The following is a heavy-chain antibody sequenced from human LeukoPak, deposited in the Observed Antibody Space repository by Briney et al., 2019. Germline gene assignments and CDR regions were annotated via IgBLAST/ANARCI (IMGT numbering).Heavy chain of an antibody. CDR3: AKDARMSTMTPYLDY. CDR2: ISWNSDSI. J-gene: IGHJ4*02. D-gene: IGHD4-17*01. V-gene: IGHV3-9*01. CDR1: GFTFDDYA. Sequence: SGGSLRLSCAASGFTFDDYAMHWVRQVPGKRLEWVSGISWNSDSIDYADSVKGRFTISRDNAKNSLYLQMNSLRAEDTAFYYCAKDARMSTMTPYLDYWGQGTLVTVSS.